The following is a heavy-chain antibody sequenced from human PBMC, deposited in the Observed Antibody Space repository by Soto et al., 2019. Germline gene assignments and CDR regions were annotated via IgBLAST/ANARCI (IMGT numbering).Heavy chain of an antibody. CDR1: GFTFRSYG. CDR2: IWYDGSNK. D-gene: IGHD1-1*01. J-gene: IGHJ6*03. CDR3: ARRGWNDYYYYYMDV. V-gene: IGHV3-33*01. Sequence: GSLRLSCAASGFTFRSYGMHWVRQAPCKGLEWVAVIWYDGSNKYYADSVKGRFTISRDNSKNTLYLQMNSLRAEDTAVYYCARRGWNDYYYYYMDVWGKGTTLTVSS.